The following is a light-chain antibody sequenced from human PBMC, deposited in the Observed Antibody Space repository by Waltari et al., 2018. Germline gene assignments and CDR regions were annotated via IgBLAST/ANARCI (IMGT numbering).Light chain of an antibody. CDR2: DAS. CDR3: QQRTYWPPT. V-gene: IGKV3-11*01. J-gene: IGKJ4*01. CDR1: QGISST. Sequence: EVVLTQSPATLSLSPGQRVTLSCRASQGISSTLAWYQQKPGQAPRLLIFDASNRATGIPARFSGSVSGTDFTLTISTLEAEDSALYDCQQRTYWPPTFGGGTKVEIK.